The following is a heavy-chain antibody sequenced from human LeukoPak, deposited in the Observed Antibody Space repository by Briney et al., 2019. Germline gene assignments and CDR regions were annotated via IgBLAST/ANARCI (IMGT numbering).Heavy chain of an antibody. V-gene: IGHV4-59*12. CDR3: ATRNYDSSGYYPG. J-gene: IGHJ4*02. CDR2: IYYSGST. Sequence: SETLSLTCTVSGGSISSYYWSWIRQPPGKGLEWIGYIYYSGSTNYNSSFKSRVTISVDTSKNQFSLKMSSVTAADTAVYYCATRNYDSSGYYPGWGQGTLVTVSS. CDR1: GGSISSYY. D-gene: IGHD3-22*01.